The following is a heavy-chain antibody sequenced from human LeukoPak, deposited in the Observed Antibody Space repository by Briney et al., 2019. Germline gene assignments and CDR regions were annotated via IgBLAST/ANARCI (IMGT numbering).Heavy chain of an antibody. V-gene: IGHV1-69*13. CDR2: IIPIFGTA. CDR1: GGTFSSYD. CDR3: ATHLGYCSSTSCFSEKWFDP. Sequence: SVKVSCKASGGTFSSYDISWVRQAPGQGLEWMGGIIPIFGTANYAQKFQGRVTITADESTSTAYMELSSLRSEDTAVYYCATHLGYCSSTSCFSEKWFDPWGQGTLVTVSS. J-gene: IGHJ5*02. D-gene: IGHD2-2*01.